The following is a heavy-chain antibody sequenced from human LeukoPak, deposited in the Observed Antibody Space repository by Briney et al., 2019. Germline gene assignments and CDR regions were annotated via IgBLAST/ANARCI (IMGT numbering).Heavy chain of an antibody. J-gene: IGHJ6*02. D-gene: IGHD3-10*01. CDR1: GVTFDDYA. CDR2: ISWSSGRI. Sequence: GGSLRLSCAASGVTFDDYAMHWVRQAPGKGLEWVSGISWSSGRICYADSEKGRFTISRDDAKNFPYLQMNMTRAEDTAFYCCARGFGLLYYYYNGMDVWGQGTTVTVSS. V-gene: IGHV3-9*01. CDR3: ARGFGLLYYYYNGMDV.